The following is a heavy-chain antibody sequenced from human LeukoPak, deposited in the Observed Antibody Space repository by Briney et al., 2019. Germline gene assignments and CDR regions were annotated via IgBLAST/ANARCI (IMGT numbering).Heavy chain of an antibody. D-gene: IGHD2-2*02. CDR1: GGSISSGGYY. V-gene: IGHV4-39*07. Sequence: SETLSLTCTVSGGSISSGGYYWSWIRQPPGKGLEWIGEINHSGSTNYNPSLKSRVTISVDTSKNQFSLKLSSVTAADTAVYYCARERSTKALVVVPAAIGSLGFDPWGQGTLVTVSS. CDR2: INHSGST. CDR3: ARERSTKALVVVPAAIGSLGFDP. J-gene: IGHJ5*02.